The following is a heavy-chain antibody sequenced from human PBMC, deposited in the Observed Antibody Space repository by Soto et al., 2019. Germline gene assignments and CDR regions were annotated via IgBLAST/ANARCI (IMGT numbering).Heavy chain of an antibody. J-gene: IGHJ5*02. CDR2: IFHTGST. CDR3: ARKGDVFDP. V-gene: IGHV4-4*02. CDR1: GGSISSTYW. Sequence: SETLSLTCAVSGGSISSTYWWRWVRQPPGKGLEWIGEIFHTGSTNYNPSLKSRVTISLDKSKNQFSLNVNSVTAADTAVYYCARKGDVFDPWGQGTLVTVSS. D-gene: IGHD2-21*02.